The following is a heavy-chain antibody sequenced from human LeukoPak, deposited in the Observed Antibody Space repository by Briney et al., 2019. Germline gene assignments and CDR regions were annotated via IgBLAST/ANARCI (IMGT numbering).Heavy chain of an antibody. J-gene: IGHJ4*02. CDR3: ARGPTRANSTDY. D-gene: IGHD2/OR15-2a*01. CDR2: IGSSSSYI. Sequence: GGSLRLSCAASGFTFRDYAMSWVRQAPGKGLEWVSSIGSSSSYIYYADSVKGRFTISRDNAKNSLYLQMNSLRAEDTAVYYCARGPTRANSTDYWGQGALVTVSS. CDR1: GFTFRDYA. V-gene: IGHV3-21*01.